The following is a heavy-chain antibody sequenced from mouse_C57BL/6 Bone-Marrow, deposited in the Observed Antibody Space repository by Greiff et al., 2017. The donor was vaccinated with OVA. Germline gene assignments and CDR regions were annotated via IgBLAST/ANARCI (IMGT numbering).Heavy chain of an antibody. CDR1: GYTFTDYE. CDR2: IDPETGGT. V-gene: IGHV1-15*01. D-gene: IGHD2-3*01. J-gene: IGHJ4*01. Sequence: VQLQQSGAELVRPGASVTLSCKASGYTFTDYEMHWVKQTPVHGLEWIGAIDPETGGTAYNQKFKGKAILTADKSSSTAYMELRSLTSEDSAVYYCTTIYDGYPYAMDYWGQGTSVTVSS. CDR3: TTIYDGYPYAMDY.